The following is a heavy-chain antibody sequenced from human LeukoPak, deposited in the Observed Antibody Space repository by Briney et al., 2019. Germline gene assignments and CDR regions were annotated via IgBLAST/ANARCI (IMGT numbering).Heavy chain of an antibody. V-gene: IGHV3-33*06. CDR3: AKGGYDYDISAYGY. Sequence: GFLRLFRAASGIHLSGFGTPWGRPASGQGPPWGAGLWYDGSKKYYADSVKGRFTISRDNSKDTLFLQMNSLKAEDTAVYYCAKGGYDYDISAYGYWGQGTLVTVSS. CDR1: IHLSGFG. D-gene: IGHD3-22*01. J-gene: IGHJ4*02. CDR2: LWYDGSKK.